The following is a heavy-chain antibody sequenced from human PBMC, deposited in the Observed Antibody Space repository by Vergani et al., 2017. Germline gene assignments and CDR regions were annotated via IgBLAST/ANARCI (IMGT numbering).Heavy chain of an antibody. D-gene: IGHD6-19*01. CDR3: ARSLVAGKGGY. V-gene: IGHV3-30*03. CDR1: GFTFSSYG. Sequence: QVQLVESGGGVVQPGRSLRLSCAASGFTFSSYGMHWVRQAPGKGLEWVAVISYDGSNKYYADSVKGRFTISRDDAKNSLYLEMNSLRVEDTAVYFCARSLVAGKGGYWGQGTRVAVSS. J-gene: IGHJ4*02. CDR2: ISYDGSNK.